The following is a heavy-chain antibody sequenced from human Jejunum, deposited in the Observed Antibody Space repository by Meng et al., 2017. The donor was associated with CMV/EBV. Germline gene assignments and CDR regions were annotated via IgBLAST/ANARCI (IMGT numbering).Heavy chain of an antibody. Sequence: QIHLQQSGPGLVETSQTLSLTCDISGDSVSSKRAAWNWIRQSPSGGLEWLGRTYYRSKWYNDYASSVVSRITINPDTSKNQFSLQLNSVTPDDTAVYYCARIAWNVAAFWGQGTLVTVSS. CDR1: GDSVSSKRAA. CDR3: ARIAWNVAAF. D-gene: IGHD1-1*01. CDR2: TYYRSKWYN. V-gene: IGHV6-1*01. J-gene: IGHJ4*02.